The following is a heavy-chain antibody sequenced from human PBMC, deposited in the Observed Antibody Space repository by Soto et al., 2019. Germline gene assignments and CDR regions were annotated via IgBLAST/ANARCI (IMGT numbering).Heavy chain of an antibody. Sequence: QVQLVQSGAEEKKPGASVKFSCKASGYTFTDYAIHWVRQAPGQRLEWMGWINAGNGNTKCSQKFQGRVTITRDTSETTAYMELSRLTSEDTSVYYCARSTSPSTVTLPYYYYGMDVWGQGTTVTVSS. CDR3: ARSTSPSTVTLPYYYYGMDV. V-gene: IGHV1-3*05. CDR1: GYTFTDYA. D-gene: IGHD4-17*01. CDR2: INAGNGNT. J-gene: IGHJ6*02.